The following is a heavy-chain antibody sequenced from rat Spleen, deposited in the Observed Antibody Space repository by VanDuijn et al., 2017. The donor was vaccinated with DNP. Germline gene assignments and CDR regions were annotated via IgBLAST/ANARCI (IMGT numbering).Heavy chain of an antibody. V-gene: IGHV5-46*01. CDR1: GFTFSTIP. Sequence: EVQLVESGGGLVQPGRSMKLSCAVSGFTFSTIPMAWVRQAPAKGLEWVAYIGSPAYAPYYADSVKGRFTISRDNAKSTLYLQMNTLRSEDMATYYCVRWNSGHFDYWGQGVMVTVSS. D-gene: IGHD4-3*01. CDR3: VRWNSGHFDY. CDR2: IGSPAYAP. J-gene: IGHJ2*01.